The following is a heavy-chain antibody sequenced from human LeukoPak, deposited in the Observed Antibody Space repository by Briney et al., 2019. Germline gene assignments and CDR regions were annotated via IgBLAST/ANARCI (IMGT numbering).Heavy chain of an antibody. D-gene: IGHD3-3*01. Sequence: GASVKVSCKASVYTFTSYGISWVRQAPGQGLEWMGWISAYNGNTNYAQKLQGRVTMTTDTSTSTAYMELRSLRSDDTAVYYCARTKGDFWSGYSPDYWGQGTLVTVSS. CDR3: ARTKGDFWSGYSPDY. CDR1: VYTFTSYG. J-gene: IGHJ4*02. V-gene: IGHV1-18*01. CDR2: ISAYNGNT.